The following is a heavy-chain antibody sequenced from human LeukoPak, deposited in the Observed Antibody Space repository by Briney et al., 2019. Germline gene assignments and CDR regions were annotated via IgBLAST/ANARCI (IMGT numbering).Heavy chain of an antibody. J-gene: IGHJ4*02. CDR3: AREAAAAAGNKFDY. Sequence: GGSLRLSCAASGFTFSSYSMNWVRQAPGRGLEWVSYINSSSSTIYYADSVKGRFTISRDNAKNSLYLQMNSLRDADTAVYYCAREAAAAAGNKFDYWGQGTLVTVSS. V-gene: IGHV3-48*02. CDR1: GFTFSSYS. D-gene: IGHD6-13*01. CDR2: INSSSSTI.